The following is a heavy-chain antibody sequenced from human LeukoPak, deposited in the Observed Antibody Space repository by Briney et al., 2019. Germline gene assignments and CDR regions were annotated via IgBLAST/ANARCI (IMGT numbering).Heavy chain of an antibody. D-gene: IGHD3-22*01. CDR3: ARDADYYDSSGFYYYYYYYMDV. Sequence: PSETLSLTCAVYGGSFSGYYWSWIRQPPGKGLEWIGEINHSGSTNYNPSLKSRVTISVDTSKNQFSLKLSSVTAADTAVYYCARDADYYDSSGFYYYYYYYMDVWGKGTTVTISS. J-gene: IGHJ6*03. CDR2: INHSGST. CDR1: GGSFSGYY. V-gene: IGHV4-34*01.